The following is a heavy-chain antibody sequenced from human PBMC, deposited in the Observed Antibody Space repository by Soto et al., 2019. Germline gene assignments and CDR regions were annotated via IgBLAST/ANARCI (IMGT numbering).Heavy chain of an antibody. CDR3: ARESGENWTYEAH. CDR2: ITVNGNT. V-gene: IGHV4-4*07. Sequence: SETLSLTCTVSGAYISEWSGGGIRQPGGKGLEWIGRITVNGNTQYNPSFRSRVTMSMDTSRNQFSLNLQSATAADTALYYCARESGENWTYEAHWGQGTLVTVSS. D-gene: IGHD1-7*01. CDR1: GAYISEWS. J-gene: IGHJ1*01.